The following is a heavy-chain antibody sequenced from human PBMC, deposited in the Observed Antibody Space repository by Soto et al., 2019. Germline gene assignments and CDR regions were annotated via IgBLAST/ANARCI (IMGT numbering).Heavy chain of an antibody. CDR3: AKAYCGALSCAYNCFVP. D-gene: IGHD2-21*01. V-gene: IGHV3-23*01. CDR2: ISGSGGTT. J-gene: IGHJ5*02. CDR1: RFTFSDYA. Sequence: GGSLRLSCAASRFTFSDYAMNWVRQAPGKGLEWVSIISGSGGTTYYADSVKGRFTISRDNSKNTLYLQMNDLRAEDTAVYYCAKAYCGALSCAYNCFVPWGQGTLVTVSS.